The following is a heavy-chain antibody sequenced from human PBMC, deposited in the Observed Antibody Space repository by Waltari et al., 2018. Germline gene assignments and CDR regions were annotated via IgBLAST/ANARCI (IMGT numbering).Heavy chain of an antibody. CDR3: ASGNSHAFDL. Sequence: EVQLVESGGGLVQPGGSLRVSCTASGFTFSSYWMHWVRQVPGKGLVWGPRFNSDGSGTSYADSAKGRFTISRDNAKNTLFLQMNSLRGEDTAVYYCASGNSHAFDLWGQGTMVTVSS. J-gene: IGHJ3*01. V-gene: IGHV3-74*01. CDR1: GFTFSSYW. D-gene: IGHD1-7*01. CDR2: FNSDGSGT.